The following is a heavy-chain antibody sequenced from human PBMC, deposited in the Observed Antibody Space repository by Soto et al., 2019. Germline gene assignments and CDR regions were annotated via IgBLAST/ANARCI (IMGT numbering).Heavy chain of an antibody. D-gene: IGHD6-6*01. Sequence: GGSLRLSCAASGFTFSSYGMHWVRQAPGKGLEWVAVISYDGSNKYYADSVKGRFTISRDNSKNTLYLQMNSLRAEDTAVYYCAKYFRPKQARQMVDYWGQGTLVTVSS. J-gene: IGHJ4*02. CDR2: ISYDGSNK. CDR3: AKYFRPKQARQMVDY. CDR1: GFTFSSYG. V-gene: IGHV3-30*18.